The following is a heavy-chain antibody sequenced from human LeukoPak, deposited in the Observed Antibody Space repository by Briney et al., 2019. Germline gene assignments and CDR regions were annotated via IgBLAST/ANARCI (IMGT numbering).Heavy chain of an antibody. CDR3: ARDLHSSGWYHTPSFDY. D-gene: IGHD6-19*01. V-gene: IGHV4-38-2*02. CDR2: IYHSGST. CDR1: GYSISSGYY. Sequence: SETLSLTCTVSGYSISSGYYWGWIRQPPGKGLEWIGEIYHSGSTNYNPSLKSRVTISVDKSKNQFSLKLSSVTAADTAVYYCARDLHSSGWYHTPSFDYWGQGTLVTVSS. J-gene: IGHJ4*02.